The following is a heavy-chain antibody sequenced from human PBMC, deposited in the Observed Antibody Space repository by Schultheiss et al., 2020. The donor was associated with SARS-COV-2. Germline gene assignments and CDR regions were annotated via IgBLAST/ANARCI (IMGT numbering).Heavy chain of an antibody. V-gene: IGHV1-3*01. CDR3: ARGLGLVVVAAKELDP. CDR2: INAGNGNT. D-gene: IGHD2-15*01. J-gene: IGHJ5*02. CDR1: GYTFTSYG. Sequence: ASVKVSCKASGYTFTSYGISWVRQAPGQRLEWMGWINAGNGNTKYSQKFQGRVTITRDTSASTAYMELSSLRSEDTAVYYCARGLGLVVVAAKELDPWGQGTLVTVSS.